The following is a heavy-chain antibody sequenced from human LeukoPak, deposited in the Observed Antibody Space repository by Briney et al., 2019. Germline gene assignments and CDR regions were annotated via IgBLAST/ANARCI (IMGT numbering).Heavy chain of an antibody. J-gene: IGHJ3*02. Sequence: PGGSLRLSCAASGFTFSSYGMHWVRQAPGKGLEWVAVIWYDGSNKYYADSGKGRFTISRDNSKNTLYLQMNSLRAEDTAVYYCARESGSHDAFDIWGQGTMVTVSS. CDR1: GFTFSSYG. V-gene: IGHV3-33*01. D-gene: IGHD1-26*01. CDR2: IWYDGSNK. CDR3: ARESGSHDAFDI.